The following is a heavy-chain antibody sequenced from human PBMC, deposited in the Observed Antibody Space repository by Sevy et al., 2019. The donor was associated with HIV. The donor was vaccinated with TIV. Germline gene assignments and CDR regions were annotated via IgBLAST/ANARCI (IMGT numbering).Heavy chain of an antibody. J-gene: IGHJ6*02. CDR3: AKDGGIVLVPAAIYNYYYYYGMDV. D-gene: IGHD2-2*02. CDR1: GFTFSSYG. V-gene: IGHV3-30*18. Sequence: GGSLRLSCAASGFTFSSYGMHWVRQAPGKGLEWVAVISYDGSNKYYAGSVQGRFTISRDNSKNTLYLQMNSLRAEDTAVYYCAKDGGIVLVPAAIYNYYYYYGMDVWGQGTTVTVSS. CDR2: ISYDGSNK.